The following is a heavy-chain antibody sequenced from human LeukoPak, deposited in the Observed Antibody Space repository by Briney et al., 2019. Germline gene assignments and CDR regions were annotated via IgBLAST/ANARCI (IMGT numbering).Heavy chain of an antibody. D-gene: IGHD3-22*01. Sequence: GASLKVSCKASGYTFTSYAISWVRQAPGQGLEWMGGIIPIFGTANYAQKFQGRVTITADESTSTAYMELSSLRSEDTAVYYCARGMGYYDSDAFDIWGQGTMVTVSS. CDR1: GYTFTSYA. V-gene: IGHV1-69*13. CDR3: ARGMGYYDSDAFDI. J-gene: IGHJ3*02. CDR2: IIPIFGTA.